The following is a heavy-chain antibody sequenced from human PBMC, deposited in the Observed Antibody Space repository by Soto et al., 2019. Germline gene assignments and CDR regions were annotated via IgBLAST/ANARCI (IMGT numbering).Heavy chain of an antibody. CDR3: VKEAGDMGTAYCVFAY. V-gene: IGHV3-23*01. D-gene: IGHD5-18*01. CDR2: ISGSGGST. Sequence: GKGLEWVSAISGSGGSTYYADSVKGRFTISRDNAKNTLYLQMNSLRAEDTAVYYCVKEAGDMGTAYCVFAYWRHRTFVTV. J-gene: IGHJ4*01.